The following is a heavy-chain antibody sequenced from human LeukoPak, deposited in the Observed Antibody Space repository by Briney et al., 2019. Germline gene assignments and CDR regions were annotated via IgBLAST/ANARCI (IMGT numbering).Heavy chain of an antibody. CDR2: INHSGST. D-gene: IGHD5-12*01. CDR1: GGSFSGYY. V-gene: IGHV4-34*01. J-gene: IGHJ6*03. Sequence: SETLSLTCAVYGGSFSGYYWSWIRQPPGKGLEWIGEINHSGSTNYNPSLKSRVTISVDTSKNQFSLKLGSVTAADTAVYYCARSRPRVTTTYYYYMDVWGKGTTVTVSS. CDR3: ARSRPRVTTTYYYYMDV.